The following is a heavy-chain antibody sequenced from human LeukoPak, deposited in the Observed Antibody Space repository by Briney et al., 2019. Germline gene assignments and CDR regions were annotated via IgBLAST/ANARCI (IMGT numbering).Heavy chain of an antibody. CDR2: VDPEDDKN. CDR3: ARDYHRLYYFDY. D-gene: IGHD3-16*02. J-gene: IGHJ4*02. CDR1: GNTLSELS. Sequence: ASVKVSCKVSGNTLSELSMHWVRQAPGKGLEWMGGVDPEDDKNIYAQKFQGRVTMTEDTSTDTAYMELSNLRSEDTAVYYCARDYHRLYYFDYWGQGTLVTVSS. V-gene: IGHV1-24*01.